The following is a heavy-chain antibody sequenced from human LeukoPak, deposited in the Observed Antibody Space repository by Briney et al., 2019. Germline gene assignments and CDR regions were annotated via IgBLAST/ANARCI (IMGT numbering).Heavy chain of an antibody. CDR1: GFTFDDYA. CDR2: ISWNSGSI. Sequence: GRSLRLSCAASGFTFDDYAMHWVRQAPGKGLEWVSGISWNSGSIGYADSVKGRFTISRENAKNSLYLQMNSLRAGDTAVYYCARPGMRGEGWYFDLWGRGTLVTVSS. D-gene: IGHD3-16*01. CDR3: ARPGMRGEGWYFDL. V-gene: IGHV3-9*01. J-gene: IGHJ2*01.